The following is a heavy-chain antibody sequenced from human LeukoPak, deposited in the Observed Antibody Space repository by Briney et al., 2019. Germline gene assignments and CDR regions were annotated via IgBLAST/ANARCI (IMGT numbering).Heavy chain of an antibody. Sequence: ASVKVSCKASGYTFTSYAMHWVRQAPGQRLEWMGWINAGNGNTKYSQKFQGRVTITADESTSTAYMELSSLRSEDTAVYYCATLSYSYGHHGSYWGQGTLVTVSS. CDR3: ATLSYSYGHHGSY. CDR1: GYTFTSYA. D-gene: IGHD5-18*01. V-gene: IGHV1-3*01. J-gene: IGHJ4*02. CDR2: INAGNGNT.